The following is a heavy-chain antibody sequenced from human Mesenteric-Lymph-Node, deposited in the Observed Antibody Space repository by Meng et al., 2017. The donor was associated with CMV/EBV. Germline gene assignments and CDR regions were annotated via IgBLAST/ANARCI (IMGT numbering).Heavy chain of an antibody. Sequence: GGSLRPSGAASGSSFSNAWMNWVRQAPGKGLEWVSSISSSSSYIYYADSVKGRFTISRDNAKNSLYLQMNSLRAEDTAVYYCAREEAYYDFWSGCYYYYYYGMDVWGQGTTVTVSS. CDR3: AREEAYYDFWSGCYYYYYYGMDV. D-gene: IGHD3-3*01. CDR1: GSSFSNAW. CDR2: ISSSSSYI. V-gene: IGHV3-21*01. J-gene: IGHJ6*02.